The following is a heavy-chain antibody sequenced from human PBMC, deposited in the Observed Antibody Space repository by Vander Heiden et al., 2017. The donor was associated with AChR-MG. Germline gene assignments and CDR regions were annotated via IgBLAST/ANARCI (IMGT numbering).Heavy chain of an antibody. V-gene: IGHV3-53*02. CDR1: GFTVSSNY. J-gene: IGHJ4*02. CDR2: IYSGGST. CDR3: ARESPLYYFDY. Sequence: EVQLVETGGGLIQPGGSLRLSCAASGFTVSSNYMSWVRQAPGKGLEWVSVIYSGGSTYYADSVKGRFTISRDNAKNTLYLKMNSMRAEDTAVYYGARESPLYYFDYWGQGTLVTVSS.